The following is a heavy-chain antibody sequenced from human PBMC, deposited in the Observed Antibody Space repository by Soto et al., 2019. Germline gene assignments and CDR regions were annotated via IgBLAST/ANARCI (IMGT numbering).Heavy chain of an antibody. CDR3: AKEHRVLQYYFDY. Sequence: GGSLRLSCAASGFTFSSYGMHWVRQAPGKGLEWVAVISYDGSNKYYADSVKGRFTISRDNSKNTLYLQMNSLRAEDTAVYYCAKEHRVLQYYFDYWGQGTLVTVSS. CDR2: ISYDGSNK. V-gene: IGHV3-30*18. CDR1: GFTFSSYG. D-gene: IGHD2-8*01. J-gene: IGHJ4*02.